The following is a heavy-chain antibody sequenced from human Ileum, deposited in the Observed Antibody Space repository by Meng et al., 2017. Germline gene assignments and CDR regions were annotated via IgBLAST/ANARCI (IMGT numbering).Heavy chain of an antibody. D-gene: IGHD2-2*02. CDR2: INHSGST. V-gene: IGHV4-34*01. CDR1: VGAFDGYY. Sequence: QAQLQQWVAGLLKPSETLFLTCAVYVGAFDGYYWTWIRQSPGKGLEWIREINHSGSTNFNPSLKSRVTMSVDTSKKQFSLNLTSVTAADTAMYYCVRGLLVPNAIRTEYFPLWGQGTLVTVSS. J-gene: IGHJ1*01. CDR3: VRGLLVPNAIRTEYFPL.